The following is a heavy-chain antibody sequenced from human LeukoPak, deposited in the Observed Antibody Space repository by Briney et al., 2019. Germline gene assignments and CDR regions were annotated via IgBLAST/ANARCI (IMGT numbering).Heavy chain of an antibody. CDR3: ARVGYGDYVDAFDI. CDR1: GFTFSSYS. CDR2: IKQDGSEK. Sequence: GGSLRLSCAASGFTFSSYSMNWVRQAPGKGLEWVANIKQDGSEKYYVDSVKGRFTISRDNAKNSLYLQMNSLRAEDTAVYYCARVGYGDYVDAFDIWGQGTMVTVSP. V-gene: IGHV3-7*01. J-gene: IGHJ3*02. D-gene: IGHD4-17*01.